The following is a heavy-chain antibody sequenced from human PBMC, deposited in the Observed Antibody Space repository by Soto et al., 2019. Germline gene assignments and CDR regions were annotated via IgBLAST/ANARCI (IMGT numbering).Heavy chain of an antibody. J-gene: IGHJ6*03. Sequence: PSETLSLTCTVSGGSISSGGYYWSWIRQHPGKGLEWIGYIYYSGSTYYNPSLKSRVTISVDTSKNQFSLKLSSVTAADTAVYYCARQLVGSGSLTYYMDVWGKGTTVTVSS. CDR3: ARQLVGSGSLTYYMDV. V-gene: IGHV4-31*03. CDR1: GGSISSGGYY. D-gene: IGHD6-13*01. CDR2: IYYSGST.